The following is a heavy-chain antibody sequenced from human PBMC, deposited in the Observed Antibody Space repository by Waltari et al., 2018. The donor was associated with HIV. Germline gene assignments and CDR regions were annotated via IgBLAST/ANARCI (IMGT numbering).Heavy chain of an antibody. CDR1: GFNVRDYW. CDR3: VRDFGGPADQ. D-gene: IGHD2-15*01. V-gene: IGHV3-74*01. J-gene: IGHJ4*02. Sequence: EAQLVESGGGLVQPGGSLRLSCAASGFNVRDYWTQWVRLGQGQGLMWGSRMNPNAEGSNTNYATYLRDRFTISRDYTTNTLYLQMHSRRVDDTAVYYCVRDFGGPADQWGQGALVTVSS. CDR2: MNPNAEGSNT.